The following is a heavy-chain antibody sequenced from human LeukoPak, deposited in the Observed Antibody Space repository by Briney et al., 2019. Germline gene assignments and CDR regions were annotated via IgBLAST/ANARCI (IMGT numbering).Heavy chain of an antibody. V-gene: IGHV3-23*01. CDR1: GFTFSSYA. CDR3: ARDGSGSGYPHY. CDR2: ISGSGGST. Sequence: GGSLRPSFAASGFTFSSYAMSWVRQAPGKGLEWVSAISGSGGSTYYADSVKGRFTISRDNSKNTLYLQMNSLRAEDTAVYYCARDGSGSGYPHYWGQGTLVTVSS. J-gene: IGHJ4*02. D-gene: IGHD3-22*01.